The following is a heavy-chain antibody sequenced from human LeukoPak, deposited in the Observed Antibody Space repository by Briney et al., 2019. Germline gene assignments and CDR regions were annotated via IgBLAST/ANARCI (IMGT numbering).Heavy chain of an antibody. J-gene: IGHJ4*02. V-gene: IGHV3-23*01. D-gene: IGHD2-15*01. Sequence: AGGSLRLSCVASRFTFNTYAVNWVRQAPGKGLEWVSAISSNGDFTYYADSVRGRFTISRDNSKSTVFLQMNGLRAEDTAVYYCARVKRDCSGGTCYSYDYWGQGTLVTVSS. CDR1: RFTFNTYA. CDR2: ISSNGDFT. CDR3: ARVKRDCSGGTCYSYDY.